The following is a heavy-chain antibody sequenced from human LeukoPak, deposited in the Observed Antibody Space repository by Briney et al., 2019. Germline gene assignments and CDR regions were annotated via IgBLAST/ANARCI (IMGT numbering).Heavy chain of an antibody. V-gene: IGHV3-23*01. CDR3: AKDLGGYCSSTSCPKGP. CDR1: GFTFSSYA. Sequence: GGSLRLSCAASGFTFSSYAMSWVRQAPGEGLEWVSAISGSGGSTYYADSVKGRFTISRDNSKNTLYLQMNSLRAEDTAVYYCAKDLGGYCSSTSCPKGPWGQGTLVTVSS. J-gene: IGHJ5*02. D-gene: IGHD2-2*01. CDR2: ISGSGGST.